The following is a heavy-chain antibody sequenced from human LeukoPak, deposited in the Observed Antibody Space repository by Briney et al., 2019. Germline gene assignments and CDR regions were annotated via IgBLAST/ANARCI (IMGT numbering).Heavy chain of an antibody. CDR3: AKGKDGSNLGGVDY. V-gene: IGHV3-9*01. Sequence: PGGSLRLSCAASGFTFDDYAMHWVRQAPGKGLEWVSGISWNSGSIGYADSVKGRFTISRDNAKNSLYLQMNSLRAEDTALYYCAKGKDGSNLGGVDYWGQGTLVTVSS. D-gene: IGHD5-24*01. CDR1: GFTFDDYA. J-gene: IGHJ4*02. CDR2: ISWNSGSI.